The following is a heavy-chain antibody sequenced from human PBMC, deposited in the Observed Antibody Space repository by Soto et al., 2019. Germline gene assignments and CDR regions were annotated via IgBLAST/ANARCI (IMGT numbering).Heavy chain of an antibody. Sequence: PGGSLRLSWAASGFTFSSYSMNWVRQAPGKGLEWVSSISSSSSYIYYADSVKGRFTISRDNAKNSLYLQMNSLRAEDTAVYYCARDSPILMVYAIYRTPSRDYYYGMDVWGQGTTVTVSS. CDR2: ISSSSSYI. D-gene: IGHD2-8*01. V-gene: IGHV3-21*01. CDR3: ARDSPILMVYAIYRTPSRDYYYGMDV. J-gene: IGHJ6*02. CDR1: GFTFSSYS.